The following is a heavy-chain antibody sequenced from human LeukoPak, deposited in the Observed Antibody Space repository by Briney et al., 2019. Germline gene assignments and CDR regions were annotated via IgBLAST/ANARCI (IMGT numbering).Heavy chain of an antibody. J-gene: IGHJ4*02. V-gene: IGHV3-23*01. CDR3: VVYDSSGYQPLDY. CDR2: INVSGGST. D-gene: IGHD3-22*01. CDR1: GFTFSSYA. Sequence: GGSLRLSCAASGFTFSSYAMSWVGQAPGKGLEWVSTINVSGGSTYYPDSVKGRFTISRDNAKNSLYLQMNSLRAEDTAVYYCVVYDSSGYQPLDYWGQGTLVTVSS.